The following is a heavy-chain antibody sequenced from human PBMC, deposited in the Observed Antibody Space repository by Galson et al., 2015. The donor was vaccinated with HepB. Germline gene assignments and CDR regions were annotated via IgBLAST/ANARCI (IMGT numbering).Heavy chain of an antibody. CDR2: INIAGVP. J-gene: IGHJ2*01. D-gene: IGHD2-21*02. CDR3: ARESAGFGLTYSDL. V-gene: IGHV3-13*04. Sequence: SLRLSCAASGLSLRQYDMHWVRQVAGVGLEWVSSINIAGVPYYTGSVQGRFTISREDAGRSLSLQMNTLRVEDSAVYYCARESAGFGLTYSDLWGRGTLVTVSS. CDR1: GLSLRQYD.